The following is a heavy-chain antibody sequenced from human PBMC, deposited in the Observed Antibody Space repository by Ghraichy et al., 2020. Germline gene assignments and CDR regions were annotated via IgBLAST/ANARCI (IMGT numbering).Heavy chain of an antibody. CDR3: ARGVLRVLEWLIHENYHYYAMDV. CDR1: GGTFSSYG. Sequence: SVKVSCKASGGTFSSYGFSWVRQAPGQGLEWVGGIIPIFGTANYAQKFQGRVTITADESTSTAYMELSSLRSEDTAVYYCARGVLRVLEWLIHENYHYYAMDVWGQGTTVTVSS. CDR2: IIPIFGTA. V-gene: IGHV1-69*13. D-gene: IGHD3-3*01. J-gene: IGHJ6*02.